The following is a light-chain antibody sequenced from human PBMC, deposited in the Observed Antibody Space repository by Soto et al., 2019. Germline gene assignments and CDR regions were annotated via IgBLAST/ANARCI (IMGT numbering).Light chain of an antibody. Sequence: ESALTQSPGTLSLSPGEKATLSCRASQSVSSSYLAWYQQRPGQAPRLLIYGASSRATGIPDSFRGSGYGTDFTLTVSRLGPEDFAVYYCQQFGSSSWTFVQGTKVEIK. CDR1: QSVSSSY. V-gene: IGKV3-20*01. CDR2: GAS. CDR3: QQFGSSSWT. J-gene: IGKJ1*01.